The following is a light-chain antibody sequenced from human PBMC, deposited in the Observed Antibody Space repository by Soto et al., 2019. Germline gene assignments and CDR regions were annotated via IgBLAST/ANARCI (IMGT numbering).Light chain of an antibody. Sequence: IVLTQSPGTLSVSPGERATLSRRASQSVSSNLAWYQQKPGQAPRLLIYGASTRATGIPARFSGSGSGTDFTLTISRLEPEDFAVYYCQQYGSSGTFGQGTKVDI. CDR2: GAS. CDR3: QQYGSSGT. V-gene: IGKV3-20*01. J-gene: IGKJ1*01. CDR1: QSVSSN.